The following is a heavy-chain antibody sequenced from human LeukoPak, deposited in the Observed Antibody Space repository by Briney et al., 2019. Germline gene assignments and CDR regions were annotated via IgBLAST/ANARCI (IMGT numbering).Heavy chain of an antibody. V-gene: IGHV1-8*01. Sequence: ASVKVSCKASGYTFTSYDVNWVRQATGQGLEWMGWMNPISGDTGYALKFQGRATMSRNTSISTAYMELGSLRSEDTAVYYCARVPRRGERFDPWGQGTLVTVSS. CDR2: MNPISGDT. D-gene: IGHD3-10*01. CDR3: ARVPRRGERFDP. CDR1: GYTFTSYD. J-gene: IGHJ5*02.